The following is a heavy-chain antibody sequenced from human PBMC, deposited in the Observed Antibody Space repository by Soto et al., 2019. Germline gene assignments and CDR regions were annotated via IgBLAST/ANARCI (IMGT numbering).Heavy chain of an antibody. CDR3: AKDPNSSAYYYYMDV. Sequence: GGSLRLSCVGSGFSFRTYAMTWVRQAPGKGLEGVAGISNSGGDTYYGDFVKGRFTISRDNSKNTLYLEMRSLRADDTAVYYCAKDPNSSAYYYYMDVWGKGTTVTVSS. V-gene: IGHV3-23*01. J-gene: IGHJ6*03. CDR2: ISNSGGDT. D-gene: IGHD6-25*01. CDR1: GFSFRTYA.